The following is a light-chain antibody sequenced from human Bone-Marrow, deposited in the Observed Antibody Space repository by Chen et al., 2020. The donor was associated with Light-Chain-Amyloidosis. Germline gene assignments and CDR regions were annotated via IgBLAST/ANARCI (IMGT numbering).Light chain of an antibody. V-gene: IGLV1-40*01. CDR1: SSDIGAGSD. Sequence: QSVLTQPPSVSGAPGQRVTISCTGSSSDIGAGSDVHWYQQLPGTAPKLLIYDNIKRPSGVPDRFSGSQSGTSASLAITGLQAEDEADYYCQSYDSGRSGSKVFGGGTKLTVL. J-gene: IGLJ2*01. CDR3: QSYDSGRSGSKV. CDR2: DNI.